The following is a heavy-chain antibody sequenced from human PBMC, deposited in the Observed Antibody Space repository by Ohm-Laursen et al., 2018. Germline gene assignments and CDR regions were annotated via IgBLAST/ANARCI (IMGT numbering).Heavy chain of an antibody. CDR3: ARAYYYDSSGYYWFDP. J-gene: IGHJ5*02. Sequence: TLSLTCPVSGGSISSGGYYWSWIRQHPGKGLEWIGYIYYSGSTYYNPSLKSRVTISVDTSKNQFSLKLSSVTAADTAVYYCARAYYYDSSGYYWFDPWGQGTLVTVSS. V-gene: IGHV4-31*03. D-gene: IGHD3-22*01. CDR2: IYYSGST. CDR1: GGSISSGGYY.